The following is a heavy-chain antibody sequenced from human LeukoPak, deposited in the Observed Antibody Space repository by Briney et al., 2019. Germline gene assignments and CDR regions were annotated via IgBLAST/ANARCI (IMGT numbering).Heavy chain of an antibody. CDR2: ISLTGGST. Sequence: GGSLRLSCAASGFTFSSYAMSWVRQAPGKGLVWVSAISLTGGSTYYADSVKGRFTISRDNSKNTLYLQMNSLRAEDTAVYYCAKSHQYYYYGMDVWGQGTTVTVSS. D-gene: IGHD2-2*01. V-gene: IGHV3-23*01. CDR1: GFTFSSYA. J-gene: IGHJ6*02. CDR3: AKSHQYYYYGMDV.